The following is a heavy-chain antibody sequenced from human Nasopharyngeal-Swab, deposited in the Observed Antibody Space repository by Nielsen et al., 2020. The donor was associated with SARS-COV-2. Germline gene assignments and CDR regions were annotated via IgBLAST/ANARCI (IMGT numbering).Heavy chain of an antibody. CDR2: ISSSDSTT. V-gene: IGHV3-11*01. Sequence: WIRQPPGKGLEWVSYISSSDSTTYYADSVKGRFTISRDNAKNSLYLQMNSLRAEDTAVYYCAKDRNSAYYYYYMDVWGKGTTVTVSS. D-gene: IGHD1-26*01. CDR3: AKDRNSAYYYYYMDV. J-gene: IGHJ6*03.